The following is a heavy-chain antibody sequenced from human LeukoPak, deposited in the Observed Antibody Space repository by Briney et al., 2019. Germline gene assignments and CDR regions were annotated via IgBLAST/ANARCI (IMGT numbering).Heavy chain of an antibody. Sequence: ASVKVSCKASGGTFSSYAISWVRQAPGQGLEWMGGIIPIFGTANYAQKFQCRVTITADESTSTAYMELSSLRSEDTAVYYCARGAFWSGYTPNWFDPWGQGTLVTVSS. CDR2: IIPIFGTA. CDR3: ARGAFWSGYTPNWFDP. V-gene: IGHV1-69*13. CDR1: GGTFSSYA. D-gene: IGHD3-3*01. J-gene: IGHJ5*02.